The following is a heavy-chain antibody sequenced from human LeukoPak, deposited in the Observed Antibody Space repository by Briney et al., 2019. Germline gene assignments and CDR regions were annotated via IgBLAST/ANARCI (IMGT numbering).Heavy chain of an antibody. CDR2: ISYDGNNE. J-gene: IGHJ4*02. CDR1: GFTFSSYA. CDR3: ARGHPHGWELYLDY. V-gene: IGHV3-30*04. Sequence: GGSLRLSCAASGFTFSSYAIHWVRQAPGKGLEWVAVISYDGNNEYYADSVKGRFTISRDNSKNTLYLQMNSLRVEDTAVYYCARGHPHGWELYLDYWGQGTLVTVSS. D-gene: IGHD1-26*01.